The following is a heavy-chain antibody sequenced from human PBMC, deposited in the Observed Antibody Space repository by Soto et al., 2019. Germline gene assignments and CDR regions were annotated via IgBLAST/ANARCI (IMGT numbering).Heavy chain of an antibody. D-gene: IGHD3-10*01. CDR1: GGTFSSYA. CDR2: SIPSFRTA. CDR3: AGSGSYSGWYCDS. Sequence: QVQLVQSGAEVKKPGSSVKVSCEASGGTFSSYAITWVRQAPGQGLEWMGGSIPSFRTANYAQKFQGRVTITADESTSTAYMELNSLRSEDTAVYYCAGSGSYSGWYCDSWGQGTLVTVSS. V-gene: IGHV1-69*01. J-gene: IGHJ4*02.